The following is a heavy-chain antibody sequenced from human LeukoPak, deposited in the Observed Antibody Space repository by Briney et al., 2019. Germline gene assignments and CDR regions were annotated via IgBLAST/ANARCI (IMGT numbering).Heavy chain of an antibody. J-gene: IGHJ4*02. CDR1: GFTFSSYA. CDR2: ISYDGSNK. Sequence: GRSLRLSCAASGFTFSSYAMHWVRQAPGKGLEWVAVISYDGSNKFYADSVRGRFTISRDNSKNTLYLQMNSLRVEDTAVFYCARALELVTAAAGNDYWGQGTLVTVSS. CDR3: ARALELVTAAAGNDY. D-gene: IGHD6-13*01. V-gene: IGHV3-30-3*01.